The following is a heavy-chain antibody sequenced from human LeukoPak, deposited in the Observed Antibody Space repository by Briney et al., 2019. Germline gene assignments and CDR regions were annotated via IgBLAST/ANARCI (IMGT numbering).Heavy chain of an antibody. V-gene: IGHV3-15*01. CDR1: GFTFSNAL. Sequence: PGGSLRLSCAASGFTFSNALMSWVRQAPGKGLEWVGRIKSKTDGGTTDYAAPVKGRFTISRDDSKNTLYLQMNSLKTEDTAVYYCTTGLAIVGAPIDYYYYGMDVWGQGTTVTVSS. CDR2: IKSKTDGGTT. J-gene: IGHJ6*02. D-gene: IGHD1-26*01. CDR3: TTGLAIVGAPIDYYYYGMDV.